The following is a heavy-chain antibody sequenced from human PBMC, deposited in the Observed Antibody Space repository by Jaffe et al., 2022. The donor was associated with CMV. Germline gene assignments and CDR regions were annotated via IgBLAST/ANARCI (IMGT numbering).Heavy chain of an antibody. Sequence: EVQLVESGGGLVQPGRSLRLSCTASGFTFGDYAMSWVRQAPGKGLEWVGFIRSKAYGGTTEYAASVKGRFTISRDDSKSIAYLQMNSLKTEDTAVYYCTRDKNDYVWGSYRCLWGQGTLVTVSS. J-gene: IGHJ4*02. CDR1: GFTFGDYA. CDR3: TRDKNDYVWGSYRCL. D-gene: IGHD3-16*02. CDR2: IRSKAYGGTT. V-gene: IGHV3-49*04.